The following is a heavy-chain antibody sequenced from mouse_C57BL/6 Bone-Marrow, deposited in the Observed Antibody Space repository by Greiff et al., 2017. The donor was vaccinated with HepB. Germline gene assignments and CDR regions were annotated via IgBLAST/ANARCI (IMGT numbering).Heavy chain of an antibody. CDR3: ARDDYSNPY. D-gene: IGHD2-5*01. V-gene: IGHV5-4*01. CDR2: ISDGGSYT. J-gene: IGHJ4*01. CDR1: GFTFSSYA. Sequence: EVQLVESGGSLVKPGGSLKLSCAASGFTFSSYAMSWVRQTPEKRLEWVATISDGGSYTYYPDNVKGRFTISRDNAKNNLYLQMSHLKSEDTAVYYCARDDYSNPYWGQGTSVTVSS.